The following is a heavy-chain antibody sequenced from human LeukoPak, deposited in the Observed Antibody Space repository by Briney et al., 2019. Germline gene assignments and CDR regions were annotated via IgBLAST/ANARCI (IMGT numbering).Heavy chain of an antibody. J-gene: IGHJ4*02. D-gene: IGHD6-19*01. CDR3: ATSVYSSGWHPFFDY. V-gene: IGHV4-39*02. CDR1: GDSISNHNYF. Sequence: SETLSRNCTVSGDSISNHNYFWGWIRQPPGKGLEWIGSIHYIGGTYFNLSLKSRVTVSVDTSKNHFSLKLSSVTAADTAVYYCATSVYSSGWHPFFDYWGQGAPVTVSS. CDR2: IHYIGGT.